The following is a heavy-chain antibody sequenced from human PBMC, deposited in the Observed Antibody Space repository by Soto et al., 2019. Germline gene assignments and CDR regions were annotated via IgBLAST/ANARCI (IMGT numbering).Heavy chain of an antibody. CDR2: INHSGST. Sequence: RQPPGKGLEWIGEINHSGSTNYNPSLKSRVTISVDTSKNQFSLKLSSVTAADTAVYYCARAYYDSAYGMDVWGQGTTVTVSS. V-gene: IGHV4-34*01. J-gene: IGHJ6*02. CDR3: ARAYYDSAYGMDV. D-gene: IGHD3-3*01.